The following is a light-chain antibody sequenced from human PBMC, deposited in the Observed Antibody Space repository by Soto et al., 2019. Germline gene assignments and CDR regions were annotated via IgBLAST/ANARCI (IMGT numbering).Light chain of an antibody. V-gene: IGLV2-14*01. CDR1: SSEVGGGYNY. CDR3: SSYTIRTTPFV. J-gene: IGLJ1*01. CDR2: EVS. Sequence: QSVLTQPASVSGSPGQSITISCTGTSSEVGGGYNYVSWYQHHPGKAPKLIIYEVSNRPSGVSTRFSASKSGNTASLTISGLQTEDEADYYCSSYTIRTTPFVFGTGTKLTVL.